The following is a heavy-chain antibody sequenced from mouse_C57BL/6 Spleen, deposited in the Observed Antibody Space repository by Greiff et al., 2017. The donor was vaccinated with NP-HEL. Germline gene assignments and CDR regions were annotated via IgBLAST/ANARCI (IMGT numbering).Heavy chain of an antibody. D-gene: IGHD1-1*01. CDR3: AREVVATPYYYAMDY. CDR1: GYTFTSYW. CDR2: IDPSDSET. V-gene: IGHV1-52*01. J-gene: IGHJ4*01. Sequence: QVQLQQPGAELVRPGSSVKLSCKASGYTFTSYWMHWVKQRPIQGLEWIGNIDPSDSETHYNQKFKDKATLTVDKSASTAYMQLSSLTSEDSADYYDAREVVATPYYYAMDYWGQGPSVTVSS.